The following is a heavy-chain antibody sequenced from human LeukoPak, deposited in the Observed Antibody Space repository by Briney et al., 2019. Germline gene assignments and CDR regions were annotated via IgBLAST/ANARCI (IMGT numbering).Heavy chain of an antibody. CDR3: ARQVYSSSWSHYFDY. Sequence: SETLSLTCTVSGGSISSYYWSWIRQPPGKGLEWIGYIYYSGSTNYNPSLKSRVTISVDTSKNQFSLKLSSVTPADTAMYYCARQVYSSSWSHYFDYWGQGTLVTVSS. V-gene: IGHV4-59*01. D-gene: IGHD6-13*01. J-gene: IGHJ4*02. CDR2: IYYSGST. CDR1: GGSISSYY.